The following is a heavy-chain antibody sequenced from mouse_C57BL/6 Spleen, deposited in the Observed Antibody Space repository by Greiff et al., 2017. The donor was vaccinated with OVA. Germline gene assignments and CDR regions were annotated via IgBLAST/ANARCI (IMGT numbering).Heavy chain of an antibody. J-gene: IGHJ1*03. CDR2: ILPGSGST. D-gene: IGHD1-1*01. CDR1: GYTFTGYW. V-gene: IGHV1-9*01. CDR3: ARSGVTADYYGSSHWYFDV. Sequence: QVQLQQSGAELMKPGASVKLSCKATGYTFTGYWIEWVKQRPGHGLEWIGEILPGSGSTNYNEKFKGKATFTADTSSNTAYMQLSSLTTEDSAIYYCARSGVTADYYGSSHWYFDVWGTGTTVTVSS.